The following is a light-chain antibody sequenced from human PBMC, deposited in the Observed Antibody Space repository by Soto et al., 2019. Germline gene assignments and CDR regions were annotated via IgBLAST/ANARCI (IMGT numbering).Light chain of an antibody. CDR3: QQRNSWPLT. CDR1: QTVSSY. J-gene: IGKJ4*01. V-gene: IGKV3-11*01. CDR2: DAS. Sequence: EIVLTQSPATLSLSPGERATLSCRASQTVSSYLAWYQHKPGQAPRLLIFDASNRAPGIPARFSGSGSGTDFTLTISSLEHEDFAFYYCQQRNSWPLTFGGGTKVEIK.